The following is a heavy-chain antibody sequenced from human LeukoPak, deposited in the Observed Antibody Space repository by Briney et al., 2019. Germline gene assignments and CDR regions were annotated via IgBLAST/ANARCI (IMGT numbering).Heavy chain of an antibody. Sequence: GGSLRLSCSASRFIFSNYAMSWVRQAPGRGLEWVPGISGSGTNTYYADSVKGRFTVSRDNSKNTLYLQMNSLRAADTAVYYCARLRYYYDSSGSHGWWFDPWGQGTLVTVSS. V-gene: IGHV3-23*01. J-gene: IGHJ5*02. CDR1: RFIFSNYA. CDR2: ISGSGTNT. D-gene: IGHD3-22*01. CDR3: ARLRYYYDSSGSHGWWFDP.